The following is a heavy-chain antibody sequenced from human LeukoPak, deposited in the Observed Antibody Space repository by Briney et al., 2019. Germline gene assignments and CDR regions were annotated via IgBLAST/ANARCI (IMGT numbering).Heavy chain of an antibody. CDR1: GFTFSSYA. J-gene: IGHJ4*02. CDR3: ARVRALWAYYFDY. Sequence: PGGSLRLSCAASGFTFSSYAMHWVRQAPGKGLEWVAVISYDGSNKYYADSVKGRFTISRDNSKNTLYLQMNSLRAEGTAVYYCARVRALWAYYFDYWGQGTLVTVSS. CDR2: ISYDGSNK. D-gene: IGHD4-17*01. V-gene: IGHV3-30-3*01.